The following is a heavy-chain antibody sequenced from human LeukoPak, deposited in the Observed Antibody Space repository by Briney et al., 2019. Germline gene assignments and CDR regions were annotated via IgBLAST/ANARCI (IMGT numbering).Heavy chain of an antibody. CDR1: GFIFSSHG. CDR3: ANGYGDYVDNMDV. J-gene: IGHJ6*03. D-gene: IGHD4-17*01. CDR2: ISPSGDIT. Sequence: PGGSLRLSCAASGFIFSSHGMNWVRQAPGKGLEWVSGISPSGDITYYADSLKGRFTLSRDNSKNTLYLQMNSRRAEDTAVYYCANGYGDYVDNMDVWGKGTTVTISS. V-gene: IGHV3-23*01.